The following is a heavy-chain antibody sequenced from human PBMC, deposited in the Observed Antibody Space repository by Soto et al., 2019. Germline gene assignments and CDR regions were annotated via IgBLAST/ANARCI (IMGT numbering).Heavy chain of an antibody. Sequence: PGGSLRLSCAASGFTFSSYSMNWVRQAPGKGLEWVSPISSSSSYIYYADSVKGRFTISRDNAKNSLYLQMNSLRTEDTALYYCAISGELAFDIWGQGTMVTVSS. V-gene: IGHV3-21*04. CDR3: AISGELAFDI. D-gene: IGHD5-12*01. CDR1: GFTFSSYS. J-gene: IGHJ3*02. CDR2: ISSSSSYI.